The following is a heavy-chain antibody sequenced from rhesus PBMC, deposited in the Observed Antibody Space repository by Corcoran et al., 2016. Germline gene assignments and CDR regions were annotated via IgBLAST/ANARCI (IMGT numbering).Heavy chain of an antibody. V-gene: IGHV4-127*01. J-gene: IGHJ4*01. CDR2: IGGRSGNT. Sequence: QVQLQESGPGLVKPSETLSLTCAVSGYSISSGYGWRWICQPPGKGREWIGYIGGRSGNTNDNTSLKSRVTMSKDTSKNQFSLKLSSVTAADTAVYYCARGHLQYLDWLPYDYWGQGVLVTVSS. CDR3: ARGHLQYLDWLPYDY. CDR1: GYSISSGYG. D-gene: IGHD3-3*01.